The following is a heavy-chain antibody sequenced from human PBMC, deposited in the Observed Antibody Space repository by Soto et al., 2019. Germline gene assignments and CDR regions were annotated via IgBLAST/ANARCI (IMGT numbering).Heavy chain of an antibody. CDR2: ISGSGGST. J-gene: IGHJ4*02. CDR1: GFTFSSYV. V-gene: IGHV3-23*01. CDR3: ARGYCSGDTCYHIDY. Sequence: EVQLLDSGGGSVQPGGSLRLSCAASGFTFSSYVMRWVRQAPGKGLEWVSSISGSGGSTYYTDSVKGRFTISRENSKNTLYLQMNSLRAEDTAVYFCARGYCSGDTCYHIDYWGQGTLVTVSS. D-gene: IGHD2-15*01.